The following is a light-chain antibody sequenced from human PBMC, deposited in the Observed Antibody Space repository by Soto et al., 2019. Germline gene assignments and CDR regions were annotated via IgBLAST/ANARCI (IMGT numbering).Light chain of an antibody. CDR1: SSDVGAYTF. V-gene: IGLV2-14*03. CDR2: DVS. J-gene: IGLJ1*01. CDR3: SSYTSSSTHV. Sequence: QSVLTQPASVSGSPGQSITISCTGTSSDVGAYTFVSWYQQHPDKVPKLMIFDVSRRPSGVSDRFSGSKSGNTASLTISGLQAEDEADYYSSSYTSSSTHVFGSGTKLTVL.